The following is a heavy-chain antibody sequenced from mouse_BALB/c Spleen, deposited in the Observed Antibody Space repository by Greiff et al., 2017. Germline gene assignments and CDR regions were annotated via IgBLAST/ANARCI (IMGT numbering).Heavy chain of an antibody. Sequence: VQLQQSGAELMKPGASVKISCKATGYTFSSYWIEWVKQRPGHGLEWIGEILPGSGSTNYNEKFKGKATFTADTSSNTAYMQLSSLTSEDSAVYYCAREGYDYAFDYWGQGTTLTVSS. CDR3: AREGYDYAFDY. J-gene: IGHJ2*01. CDR1: GYTFSSYW. V-gene: IGHV1-9*01. CDR2: ILPGSGST. D-gene: IGHD2-4*01.